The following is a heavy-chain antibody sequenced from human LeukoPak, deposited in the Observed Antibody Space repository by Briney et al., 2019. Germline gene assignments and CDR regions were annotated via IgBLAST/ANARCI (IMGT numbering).Heavy chain of an antibody. CDR1: GFTFGDFY. V-gene: IGHV3-11*01. CDR2: ISSSGSTI. J-gene: IGHJ4*02. D-gene: IGHD5-12*01. Sequence: GGCLRLSCAASGFTFGDFYMSWIRQAPGKGLGWVSYISSSGSTIYYADSVKGRFTISRDNSKNTLYLQMNSLRAEDTAVYYCATEVGRYSGYAWGWGQGILVTVSS. CDR3: ATEVGRYSGYAWG.